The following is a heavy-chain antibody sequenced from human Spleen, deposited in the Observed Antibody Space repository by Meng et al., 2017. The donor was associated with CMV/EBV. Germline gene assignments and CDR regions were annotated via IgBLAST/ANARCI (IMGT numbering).Heavy chain of an antibody. V-gene: IGHV3-11*04. CDR3: ARTYYYGSGNYGMDV. CDR1: GFTFRDYY. D-gene: IGHD3-10*01. J-gene: IGHJ6*02. CDR2: ISSSGSII. Sequence: GESLKISCTASGFTFRDYYMDWVRQAPGRGLEWLSYISSSGSIIYYADSVKGRFTISRDNAKNSLYVQMNSLRAEDTAVYYCARTYYYGSGNYGMDVWGQGTTVTVSS.